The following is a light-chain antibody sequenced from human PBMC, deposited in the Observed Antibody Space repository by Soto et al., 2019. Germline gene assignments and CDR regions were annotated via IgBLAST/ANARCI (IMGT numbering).Light chain of an antibody. CDR1: XSLVCIDGNSF. Sequence: DVVMTQSPLSLPVTLGQPASISCRSIXSLVCIDGNSFVKWFQQRPGQSPRRLFYKVSNRDAGVPDRCSGRWSGTDFTLKIRRVEAEDVGVYYCMQARQPTITFGQGTRLEIK. CDR3: MQARQPTIT. J-gene: IGKJ5*01. CDR2: KVS. V-gene: IGKV2-30*01.